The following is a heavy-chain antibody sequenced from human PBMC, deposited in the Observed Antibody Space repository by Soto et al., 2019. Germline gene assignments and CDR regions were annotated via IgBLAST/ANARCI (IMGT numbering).Heavy chain of an antibody. CDR1: GYTFTSYD. D-gene: IGHD5-18*01. V-gene: IGHV1-8*01. CDR3: ARGLADTAMVWGWFDP. CDR2: MNPNSGNT. Sequence: QVQLVQSGAEVKKPGASVKVSCKASGYTFTSYDINWVRQATGQGLEWMGWMNPNSGNTGYAQKFQGRVTMPRNTSISTAYMELSSLRSEDTAVYYCARGLADTAMVWGWFDPWGQGTLVTVSS. J-gene: IGHJ5*02.